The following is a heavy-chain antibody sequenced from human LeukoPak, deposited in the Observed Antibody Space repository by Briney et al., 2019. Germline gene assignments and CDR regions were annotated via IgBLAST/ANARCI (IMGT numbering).Heavy chain of an antibody. J-gene: IGHJ4*02. D-gene: IGHD4-17*01. Sequence: GVSLRLSCAASGFTFTNYVMSWVRQAPGKGLEWVSGISDSGGSTYYADSVKGRFTISRDNSKNTLYLQMNSLRAEDTAVYYCAKGPLGDVDYWGQGTLVTVSS. CDR3: AKGPLGDVDY. V-gene: IGHV3-23*01. CDR2: ISDSGGST. CDR1: GFTFTNYV.